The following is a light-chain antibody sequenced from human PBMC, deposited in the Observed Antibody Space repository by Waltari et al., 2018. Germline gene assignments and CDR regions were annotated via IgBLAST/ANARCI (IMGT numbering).Light chain of an antibody. Sequence: QSALTQPASVSGSPGQSITISCTGTSNDVGGYNYVSWYQQHPGKAPKLIISDVTYRPSGVSTRCAGSKSDNTPSLTISGLQAEDESDYYCSSYTSRSTLVFGGGTKLTVL. CDR2: DVT. CDR3: SSYTSRSTLV. CDR1: SNDVGGYNY. J-gene: IGLJ2*01. V-gene: IGLV2-14*03.